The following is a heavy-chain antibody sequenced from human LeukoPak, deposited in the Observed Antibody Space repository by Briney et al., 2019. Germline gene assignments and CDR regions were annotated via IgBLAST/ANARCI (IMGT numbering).Heavy chain of an antibody. CDR2: IYYSGST. Sequence: ASETLSLTCTVSGGSISSSSYYWGWIRQPPGKGLEWIGSIYYSGSTYYNPSLKSRVTISVDTSKNQFSLKLSSVTAADPAVYYCASRRWPRRLLWFGELTPRPGLYFDYWGQGTLVTVSS. D-gene: IGHD3-10*01. CDR1: GGSISSSSYY. J-gene: IGHJ4*02. CDR3: ASRRWPRRLLWFGELTPRPGLYFDY. V-gene: IGHV4-39*07.